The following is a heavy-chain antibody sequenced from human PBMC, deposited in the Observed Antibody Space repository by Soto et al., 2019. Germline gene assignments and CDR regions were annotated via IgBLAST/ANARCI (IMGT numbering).Heavy chain of an antibody. CDR1: GFSFSNVW. CDR3: TTRVITTNDY. D-gene: IGHD3-22*01. Sequence: EVQLVESGGGLVKPGGSLRLSCAASGFSFSNVWMNWVRQAPGKGLEWVGRIKRKTDGGVTEYAAPVKGRFTISRDDSKNTLFLQLNSLKTEDTGVYYCTTRVITTNDYWGQGTLVTVSS. V-gene: IGHV3-15*07. CDR2: IKRKTDGGVT. J-gene: IGHJ4*02.